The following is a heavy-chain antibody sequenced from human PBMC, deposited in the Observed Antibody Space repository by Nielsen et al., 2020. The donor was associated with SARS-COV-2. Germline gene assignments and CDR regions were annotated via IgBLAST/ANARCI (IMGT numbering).Heavy chain of an antibody. V-gene: IGHV4-30-2*01. CDR1: GGSISSGGYS. Sequence: SQTLSLTCAVSGGSISSGGYSWSWIRQPPGKGLEWIGYIYHSGSTYYNPSLKSRVTISVDRSKNQFSLKLSSVTAADTAVYYCARWDGDNWFDPWGQGTLATVSS. J-gene: IGHJ5*02. D-gene: IGHD5-24*01. CDR2: IYHSGST. CDR3: ARWDGDNWFDP.